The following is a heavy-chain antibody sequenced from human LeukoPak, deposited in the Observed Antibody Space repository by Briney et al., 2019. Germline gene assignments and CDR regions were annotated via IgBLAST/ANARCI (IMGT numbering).Heavy chain of an antibody. CDR1: GYTLIDYY. CDR3: ARDHQLPLLGWFDP. Sequence: GASVKVSCKASGYTLIDYYMHWVRQAPGQGLEWMGWINPHSGGTDYAQNFQGRVTMTRDTSISTAYMELSRLRSDDTAVYYCARDHQLPLLGWFDPWGQGTLVTVSS. V-gene: IGHV1-2*02. CDR2: INPHSGGT. D-gene: IGHD2-2*01. J-gene: IGHJ5*02.